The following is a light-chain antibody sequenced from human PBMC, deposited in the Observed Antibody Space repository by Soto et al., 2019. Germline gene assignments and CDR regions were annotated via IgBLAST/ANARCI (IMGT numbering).Light chain of an antibody. CDR1: QSVSSN. Sequence: ELVLTQSAATLSVSPGERATLSCRASQSVSSNLAGYQQKPGQAPRLLIYGVYTRAPGITARFSGSGSGTEFNLTISSLQAEDFAVYYCQQYNSWPPWTFGQGTKVDIK. J-gene: IGKJ1*01. CDR3: QQYNSWPPWT. V-gene: IGKV3D-15*01. CDR2: GVY.